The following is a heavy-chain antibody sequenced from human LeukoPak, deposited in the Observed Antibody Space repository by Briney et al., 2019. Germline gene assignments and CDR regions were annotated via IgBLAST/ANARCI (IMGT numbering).Heavy chain of an antibody. CDR1: GGSISNTNW. Sequence: SETLSLTCGVSGGSISNTNWWSWVRQPPGQGLEWIGEISLTGLTHYNPSLKSRVTISVDTSKNQFSLKLSSVTAADTAVYYCARYSPGIAVAEWGQGTLVTVSS. D-gene: IGHD6-19*01. J-gene: IGHJ4*02. CDR2: ISLTGLT. CDR3: ARYSPGIAVAE. V-gene: IGHV4-4*02.